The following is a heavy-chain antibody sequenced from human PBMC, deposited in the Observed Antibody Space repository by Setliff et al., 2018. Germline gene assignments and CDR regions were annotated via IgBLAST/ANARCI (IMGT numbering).Heavy chain of an antibody. D-gene: IGHD3-10*01. CDR2: IYQNGIT. V-gene: IGHV4-38-2*02. CDR1: GASIRNNYY. CDR3: ATDGPVLNGDYIS. Sequence: PSETLSLTCAVSGASIRNNYYWGWIRQSPGTGLEWIGTIYQNGITYYNPSVKSRVTISVDKSKNQFSLSLRSVTAADTAVYYCATDGPVLNGDYISWGQGTLVTVSS. J-gene: IGHJ5*02.